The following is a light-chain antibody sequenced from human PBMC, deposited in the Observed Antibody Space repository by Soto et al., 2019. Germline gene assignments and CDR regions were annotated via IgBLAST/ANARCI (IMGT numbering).Light chain of an antibody. CDR2: GNS. Sequence: QSVLTQPPSVSGAPGQRVTISCTGSSSNIGAGYDVHWYQQLPGTAPKLLIYGNSNRPSGVPDRFPGSKSGTSASLAITGLRAEYEPDYYRQSYHSRLSGYVFGTGTKLTVL. V-gene: IGLV1-40*01. CDR1: SSNIGAGYD. J-gene: IGLJ1*01. CDR3: QSYHSRLSGYV.